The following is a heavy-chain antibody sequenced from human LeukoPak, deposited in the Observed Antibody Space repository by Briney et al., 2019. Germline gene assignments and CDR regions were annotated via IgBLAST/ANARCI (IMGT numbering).Heavy chain of an antibody. Sequence: GGSLRLSCAASGFTFSSYSMNWVRQAPGKGLEWVSYISSSSSTIYYADSVKGRFTISRDNAKNSLYLQMNSLRAEDTAVYYCARVEEAAAFNPWGQGTLVTVSS. CDR3: ARVEEAAAFNP. D-gene: IGHD6-13*01. CDR2: ISSSSSTI. V-gene: IGHV3-48*01. J-gene: IGHJ5*02. CDR1: GFTFSSYS.